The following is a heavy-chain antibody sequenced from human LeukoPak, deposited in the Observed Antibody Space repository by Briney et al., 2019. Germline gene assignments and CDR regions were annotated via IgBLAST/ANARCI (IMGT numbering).Heavy chain of an antibody. CDR2: ITGRGGT. D-gene: IGHD4-17*01. CDR1: GLTFSNYA. CDR3: AKDPNGDYVGAFDS. V-gene: IGHV3-23*01. Sequence: GGSLRLSCAASGLTFSNYAMTWVRQAPGKGLEWVSSITGRGGTSYTDSVKGRFTVYRDKSKNTLYLQMNSLRVGDTALYYCAKDPNGDYVGAFDSWGQGTMVTVSS. J-gene: IGHJ3*01.